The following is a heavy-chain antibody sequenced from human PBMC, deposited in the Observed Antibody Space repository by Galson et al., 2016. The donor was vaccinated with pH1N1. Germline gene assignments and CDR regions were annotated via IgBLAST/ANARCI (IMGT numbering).Heavy chain of an antibody. D-gene: IGHD4-17*01. J-gene: IGHJ4*02. V-gene: IGHV2-70*01. CDR2: IDWDDDK. CDR3: ARVIYGDSVGDFDD. Sequence: PALVKPTQTLTLTCTFSGFSLSTSGMCVSWIRQPPGKALEWLALIDWDDDKYYSTSLKTRLTISKDTSKNQVVLTMTNMDPVDTATYYCARVIYGDSVGDFDDWGQGTLVTVSS. CDR1: GFSLSTSGMC.